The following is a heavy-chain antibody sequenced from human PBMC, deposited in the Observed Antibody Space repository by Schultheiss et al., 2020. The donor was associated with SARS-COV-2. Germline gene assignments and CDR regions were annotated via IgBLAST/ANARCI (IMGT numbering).Heavy chain of an antibody. CDR2: IYTSGST. V-gene: IGHV4-59*10. D-gene: IGHD2-15*01. J-gene: IGHJ4*02. CDR3: ARETPGISVFDY. Sequence: SQTLSLTCAVYGGSFSGYYWGWIRQPPGKGLEWIGRIYTSGSTNYNPSLKSRVTISVDTSKNQFSLKLSSVTAADTAVYYCARETPGISVFDYWGQGTLVTVSS. CDR1: GGSFSGYY.